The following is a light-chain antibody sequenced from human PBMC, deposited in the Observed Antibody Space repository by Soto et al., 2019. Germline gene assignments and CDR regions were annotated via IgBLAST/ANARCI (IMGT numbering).Light chain of an antibody. CDR2: DDD. J-gene: IGLJ1*01. Sequence: SYALTQPPSVSVAPGPTARITCGGNDIARKTVHWYQQKPGQAPVLVVYDDDERPSGIPERFSGSNSGNTATLTISRVEAGDEADYYCQVWNISSDHHVFGTGTKVTVL. CDR3: QVWNISSDHHV. V-gene: IGLV3-21*02. CDR1: DIARKT.